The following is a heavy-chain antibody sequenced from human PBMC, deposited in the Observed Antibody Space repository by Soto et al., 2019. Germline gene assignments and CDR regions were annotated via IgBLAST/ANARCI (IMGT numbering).Heavy chain of an antibody. CDR1: GGSISSYY. Sequence: SETLSLTCTVSGGSISSYYWSWIRQPAGKGLEWIGRIYTSGSTNYNPSLKSRVTMSVDTSKNQFSLKLSSVTAADTAVYYCARETLPETYYYDSSGYTWFDPWGQGTLVTVSS. J-gene: IGHJ5*02. CDR2: IYTSGST. D-gene: IGHD3-22*01. CDR3: ARETLPETYYYDSSGYTWFDP. V-gene: IGHV4-4*07.